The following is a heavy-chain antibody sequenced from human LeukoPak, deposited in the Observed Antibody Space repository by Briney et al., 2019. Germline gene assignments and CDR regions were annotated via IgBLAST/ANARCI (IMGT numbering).Heavy chain of an antibody. J-gene: IGHJ4*02. CDR1: GGSISSYY. Sequence: PSETLSLTFTVSGGSISSYYWSWMRQPPGKGLEWIGYIYYSGTTNYNPSLKSRVTISVGTSKNQFSLKLSSVTAADTAVYYCARGSSGVRGVPSLDYWGQGTLVTVSS. D-gene: IGHD3-10*01. V-gene: IGHV4-59*01. CDR2: IYYSGTT. CDR3: ARGSSGVRGVPSLDY.